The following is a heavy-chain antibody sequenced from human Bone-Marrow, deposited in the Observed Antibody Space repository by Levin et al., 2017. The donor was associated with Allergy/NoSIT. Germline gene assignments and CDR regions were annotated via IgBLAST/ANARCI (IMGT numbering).Heavy chain of an antibody. J-gene: IGHJ6*02. Sequence: GESLKISCAASGFTVSKYGFHWVRQAAGKGLEWVSVVSFDGTNKFYADSVKGRFTISRDNSNNTVSLQMGSLRPDDTAVYYCAKYRVEVTSKYYYGMDVWGQGTTVTVSS. CDR3: AKYRVEVTSKYYYGMDV. CDR2: VSFDGTNK. D-gene: IGHD2-15*01. CDR1: GFTVSKYG. V-gene: IGHV3-30*18.